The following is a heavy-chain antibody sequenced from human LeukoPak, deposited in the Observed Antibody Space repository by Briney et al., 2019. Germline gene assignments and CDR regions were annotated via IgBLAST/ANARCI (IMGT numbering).Heavy chain of an antibody. CDR2: ISERGGST. V-gene: IGHV3-23*01. Sequence: GGSLGLSCVVSGLTLSNYGMSWVRQAPGKGLEWVSGISERGGSTNYADSVKGRFIISRDTSKNTVYLQMNSLRVEDTAVYFCAKRGIVIRAVIIIGFHKEAYYFDYWGQGILVTVSS. D-gene: IGHD3-10*01. J-gene: IGHJ4*02. CDR1: GLTLSNYG. CDR3: AKRGIVIRAVIIIGFHKEAYYFDY.